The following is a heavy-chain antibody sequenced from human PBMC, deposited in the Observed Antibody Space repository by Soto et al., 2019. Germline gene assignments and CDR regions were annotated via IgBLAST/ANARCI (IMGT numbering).Heavy chain of an antibody. Sequence: EVQLVESGGGLVQPGGSLRLSCAASGFSFSDYWMHWVRQAPGKGLVWVSCIDTDGSTTTYADSVKGRFTISRETVKNTLYLQVASLRAEDTALYYCARGGGFSGNYLGGQGTLVTVSS. D-gene: IGHD1-26*01. CDR2: IDTDGSTT. V-gene: IGHV3-74*01. J-gene: IGHJ4*02. CDR3: ARGGGFSGNYL. CDR1: GFSFSDYW.